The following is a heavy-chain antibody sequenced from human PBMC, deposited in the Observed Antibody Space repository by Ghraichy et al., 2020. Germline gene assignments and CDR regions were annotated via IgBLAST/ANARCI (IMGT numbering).Heavy chain of an antibody. V-gene: IGHV3-74*03. J-gene: IGHJ4*02. Sequence: GESLNISCAASGFSFSDYWMHWVRQGPGKGLVWVSRINSDGSSTTYADSVKGRFTFSRDNAKNTLHLQMNSLRAEDTAVYYCVRDRESTIFRVGIFDYWGQGTLVTVSS. D-gene: IGHD3-3*01. CDR1: GFSFSDYW. CDR3: VRDRESTIFRVGIFDY. CDR2: INSDGSST.